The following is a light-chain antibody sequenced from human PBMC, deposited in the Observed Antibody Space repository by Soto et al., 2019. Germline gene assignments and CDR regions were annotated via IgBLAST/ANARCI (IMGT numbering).Light chain of an antibody. CDR1: QGISSW. V-gene: IGKV1-12*01. CDR2: AAS. Sequence: DIQMTQSPSSVSASVGDRVTITCRASQGISSWLAWYQQKPEKAPKLLIYAASSLQSGVTSRFSSSGWVGDGGVRISSRQPEDFATYYFPQSYSTQRTVGGGTTGDIK. J-gene: IGKJ4*01. CDR3: PQSYSTQRT.